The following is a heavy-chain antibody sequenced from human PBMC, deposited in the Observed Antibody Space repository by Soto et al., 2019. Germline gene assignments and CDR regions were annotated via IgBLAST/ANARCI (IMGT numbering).Heavy chain of an antibody. V-gene: IGHV4-31*11. Sequence: KTSETLSLTCAVSGVSISSDAYYWSWIRQHPGKGLEWIGFISHKSTYYNPSLKSRLILSIDTSKNQFSLKLTSVTAADTAVYYCVRYRSTGTWSKFDYWGQGALVTVPQ. CDR2: ISHKST. CDR3: VRYRSTGTWSKFDY. J-gene: IGHJ4*02. D-gene: IGHD3-16*02. CDR1: GVSISSDAYY.